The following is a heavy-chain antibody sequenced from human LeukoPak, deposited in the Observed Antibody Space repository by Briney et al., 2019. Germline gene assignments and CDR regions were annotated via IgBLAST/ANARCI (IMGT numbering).Heavy chain of an antibody. Sequence: GGSLRLSCAVSGFTFSDHYMDWVRQAPGKGLEWVALISYDGSNKYFADSVKGRFTISRDNSKNTLYLQMNSLRAEDTAVYYCARNTRRDVRGQLKNALDIWGQGTMVTVSS. D-gene: IGHD6-6*01. V-gene: IGHV3-30*03. CDR3: ARNTRRDVRGQLKNALDI. J-gene: IGHJ3*02. CDR1: GFTFSDHY. CDR2: ISYDGSNK.